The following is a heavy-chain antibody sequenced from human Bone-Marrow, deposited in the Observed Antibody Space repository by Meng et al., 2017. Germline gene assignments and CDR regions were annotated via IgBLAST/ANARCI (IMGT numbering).Heavy chain of an antibody. J-gene: IGHJ5*02. D-gene: IGHD4-17*01. V-gene: IGHV4-30-4*01. Sequence: QVQLQESGPGLVKPSQTLSLPCPVSGGSISRGGYYWSWIRQPPGKGLDWIGYIYYSGSTYYNPSLKSRVTISVDTSRNQFSLKLGSMTAADTAVYYCARHNYGDYGWFDPWGQGTLVTVSS. CDR3: ARHNYGDYGWFDP. CDR2: IYYSGST. CDR1: GGSISRGGYY.